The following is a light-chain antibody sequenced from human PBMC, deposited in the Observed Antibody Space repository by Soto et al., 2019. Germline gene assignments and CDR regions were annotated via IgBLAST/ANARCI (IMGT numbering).Light chain of an antibody. V-gene: IGKV3-15*01. CDR2: GAS. CDR3: QQYNNWPPVT. Sequence: EIVMAQSPATLSVSPGERATLSCRASQSVSSNLAWYQQKPGQAPRLLIYGASTRATGIPARFSGSGSGTEFTLTISSLQSEDFAVYYCQQYNNWPPVTFGQGTKVDIK. CDR1: QSVSSN. J-gene: IGKJ1*01.